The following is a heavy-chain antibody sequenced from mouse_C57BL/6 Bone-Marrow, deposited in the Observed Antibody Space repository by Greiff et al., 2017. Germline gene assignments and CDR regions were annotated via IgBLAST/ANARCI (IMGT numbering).Heavy chain of an antibody. CDR2: IWSDGST. D-gene: IGHD1-1*01. CDR3: ARHDPLSTVVAPDAMDY. CDR1: GFSLTSYG. V-gene: IGHV2-6-1*01. J-gene: IGHJ4*01. Sequence: QVQLKESGPGLVAPSQSLSITCTVSGFSLTSYGVHWVRQPPGKGLGWLVVIWSDGSTTYNSALKSRLSISKDNSKSQVFLKMNNLQTDDTAMYYCARHDPLSTVVAPDAMDYWGQGTSVTVSA.